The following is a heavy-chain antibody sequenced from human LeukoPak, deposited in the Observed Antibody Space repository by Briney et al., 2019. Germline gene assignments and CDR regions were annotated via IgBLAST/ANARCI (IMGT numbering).Heavy chain of an antibody. CDR3: ARDGEWDFWSGYYTCHFDY. CDR2: IRYDGSNK. CDR1: GFTFSSYD. Sequence: GGSLRLSCAASGFTFSSYDMHWVRQAPGKGLEWVASIRYDGSNKYYADSVKGRFTISRDNSKNSLYLQMNSLRAEDTAVYYCARDGEWDFWSGYYTCHFDYWGQGTLVTVSS. J-gene: IGHJ4*02. V-gene: IGHV3-30*02. D-gene: IGHD3-3*01.